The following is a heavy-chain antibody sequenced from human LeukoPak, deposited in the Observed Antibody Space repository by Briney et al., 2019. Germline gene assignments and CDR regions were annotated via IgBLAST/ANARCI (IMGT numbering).Heavy chain of an antibody. CDR3: AKAVVTTTNWYFDL. D-gene: IGHD4-23*01. V-gene: IGHV1-69*05. CDR1: GGTFTSHS. CDR2: LIPGVTSA. J-gene: IGHJ2*01. Sequence: SVKVSCKASGGTFTSHSINWVRQAPGQGLERVGGLIPGVTSANYAQRFEDTVRITTDESKTTVYLDLSSPTSEDTAVYYCAKAVVTTTNWYFDLWGQGTLLTVSS.